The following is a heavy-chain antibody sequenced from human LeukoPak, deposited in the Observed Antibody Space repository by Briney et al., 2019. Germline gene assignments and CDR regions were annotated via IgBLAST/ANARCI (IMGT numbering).Heavy chain of an antibody. CDR2: VHSGDDK. Sequence: GGSLRLSCAASGFTVSSNYMTWVRQAPGKGLQWVSGVHSGDDKYYADSVKGRFTISRDNSKNTLYLQINSLRAEDTAVYYCTRDLFDWGQGTLVIVSS. CDR3: TRDLFD. J-gene: IGHJ4*02. V-gene: IGHV3-53*01. CDR1: GFTVSSNY.